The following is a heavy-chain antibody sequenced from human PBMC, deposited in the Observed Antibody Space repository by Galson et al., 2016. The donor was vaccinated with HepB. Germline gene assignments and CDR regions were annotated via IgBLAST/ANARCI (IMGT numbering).Heavy chain of an antibody. CDR2: IKHDGSEI. V-gene: IGHV3-7*03. CDR3: VRRHWYDTPWGYFDY. CDR1: GFTFSNHW. D-gene: IGHD1-1*01. J-gene: IGHJ4*02. Sequence: SLRLSCAASGFTFSNHWMIWVRQTPGKGLEWVANIKHDGSEIYYVDSVKGRFSISRDNAKNSLSLQMNSLRVEDTAMYYCVRRHWYDTPWGYFDYGGQGTQVTVSS.